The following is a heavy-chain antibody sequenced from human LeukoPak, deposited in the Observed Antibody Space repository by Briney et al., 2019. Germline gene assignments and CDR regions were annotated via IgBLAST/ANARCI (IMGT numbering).Heavy chain of an antibody. CDR1: GGSISSYY. V-gene: IGHV4-59*08. CDR3: ARHAGDGPICYFDY. CDR2: IYYSGST. D-gene: IGHD5-24*01. Sequence: SETLSLTCTVSGGSISSYYWSWIRQPPGKGLEWIGYIYYSGSTNYNPSLKSRVTISVDTSKNQFSLKLSSVTAADTAVYYCARHAGDGPICYFDYWGQGTLVTVSS. J-gene: IGHJ4*02.